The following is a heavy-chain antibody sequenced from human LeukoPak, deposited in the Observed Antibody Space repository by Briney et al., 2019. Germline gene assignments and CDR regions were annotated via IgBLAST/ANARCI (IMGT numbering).Heavy chain of an antibody. CDR3: ARRLATAYYYYYMDV. CDR1: GFTFSSYG. J-gene: IGHJ6*03. V-gene: IGHV3-30*02. D-gene: IGHD2-21*02. CDR2: IRYDGSIK. Sequence: PGGSLRLSCAASGFTFSSYGMHWVRQAPGKGLEWVAFIRYDGSIKYYADSVKGRFTISRDNSKNTLYLQMNSLRAEDTAVYYCARRLATAYYYYYMDVWGKGTTVTVSS.